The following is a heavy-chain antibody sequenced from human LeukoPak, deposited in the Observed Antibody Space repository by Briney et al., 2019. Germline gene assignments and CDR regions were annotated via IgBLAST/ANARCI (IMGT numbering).Heavy chain of an antibody. D-gene: IGHD2-15*01. CDR1: GFTFSSYS. J-gene: IGHJ4*02. Sequence: GGSLRLSCAASGFTFSSYSMNWVRQAPGKGLEWVSYISSSSSTIYYADSVKGRFTISRDNAKNSLYLQMNSLRAEDTAVYYCTRDRYCLGASCYTDYWGQGTLVSVSS. CDR2: ISSSSSTI. V-gene: IGHV3-48*01. CDR3: TRDRYCLGASCYTDY.